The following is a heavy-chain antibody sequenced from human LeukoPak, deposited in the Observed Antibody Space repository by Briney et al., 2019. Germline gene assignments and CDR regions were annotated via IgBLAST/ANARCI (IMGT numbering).Heavy chain of an antibody. CDR2: ITPNSGGT. D-gene: IGHD3-10*01. CDR3: ARSRGSGSSKFDY. J-gene: IGHJ4*02. CDR1: GYSFTGYY. Sequence: ASVKVSCKASGYSFTGYYIHWVRQAPGQGLEWMGWITPNSGGTNYAQKLQGRVTMTTDTSTSTAYMELRSLRSDDTAVYYCARSRGSGSSKFDYWGQGTLVTVSS. V-gene: IGHV1-2*02.